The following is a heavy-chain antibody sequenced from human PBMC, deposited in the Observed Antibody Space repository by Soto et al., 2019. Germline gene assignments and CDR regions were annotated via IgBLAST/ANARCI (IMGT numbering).Heavy chain of an antibody. Sequence: SLRLSFATSGFTFSNAWLNWVRQGPLKGLEWLGLIKSKVDGGTADYVSATKGRFSISRDDLKNMLYLQMNSLKPDDTAVYYCTTLSYLYYDGMDVWGQGTTVTVSS. CDR1: GFTFSNAW. CDR2: IKSKVDGGTA. V-gene: IGHV3-15*01. CDR3: TTLSYLYYDGMDV. J-gene: IGHJ6*02. D-gene: IGHD2-2*01.